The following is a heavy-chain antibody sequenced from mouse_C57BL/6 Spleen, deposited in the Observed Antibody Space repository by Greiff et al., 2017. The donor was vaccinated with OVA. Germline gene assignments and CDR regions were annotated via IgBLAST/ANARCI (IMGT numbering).Heavy chain of an antibody. V-gene: IGHV1-81*01. CDR2: IYPRSGNT. J-gene: IGHJ3*01. CDR1: GYTFTSYG. Sequence: QVQLKESGAELARPGASVKLSCKASGYTFTSYGISWVKQRTGQGLEWIGEIYPRSGNTYYNEKFKGKATMTADKSSSTAYMELRSLTSEDSAVYFCARSNYDYECWFAYWGQGTLVTVSA. D-gene: IGHD2-4*01. CDR3: ARSNYDYECWFAY.